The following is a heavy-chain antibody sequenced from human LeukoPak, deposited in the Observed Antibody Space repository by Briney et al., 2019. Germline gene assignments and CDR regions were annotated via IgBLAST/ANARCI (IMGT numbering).Heavy chain of an antibody. CDR2: VYYSGST. Sequence: SETLSLTCAVYGGSFSGYYWSWIRQPPGKGLEWIGYVYYSGSTNYNPSLKSRVTMSTDTSKNEFSLRLTSLTAADTAVYYCARSNGSLSALDYWGQGTLVTVSS. J-gene: IGHJ4*02. D-gene: IGHD1-26*01. CDR3: ARSNGSLSALDY. V-gene: IGHV4-59*08. CDR1: GGSFSGYY.